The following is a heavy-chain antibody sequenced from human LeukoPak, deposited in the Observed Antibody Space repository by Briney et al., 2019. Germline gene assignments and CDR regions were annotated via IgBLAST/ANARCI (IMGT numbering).Heavy chain of an antibody. CDR1: GGSISSYY. CDR3: ARQLMEYYYYYMDV. Sequence: SETLSLTCTVSGGSISSYYWSWIRQPPGKGLEWIGYIYYSGSTYYNPSLKSRVTISVDTSKNQFSLKLSSVTAADTAVYYCARQLMEYYYYYMDVWGKGTTVTVSS. CDR2: IYYSGST. D-gene: IGHD3-16*01. V-gene: IGHV4-59*08. J-gene: IGHJ6*03.